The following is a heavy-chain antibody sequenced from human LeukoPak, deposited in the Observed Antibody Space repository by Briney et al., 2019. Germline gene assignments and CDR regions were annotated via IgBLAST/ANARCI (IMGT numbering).Heavy chain of an antibody. V-gene: IGHV1-8*01. CDR1: GYTFTSYD. CDR2: MNPNSGNT. CDR3: ARGLPDSSGREYFQH. D-gene: IGHD3-22*01. Sequence: ASVKVSCKASGYTFTSYDISWVRQAAGQGLEWMGWMNPNSGNTGYAQKFKGRVTMTGNTSINTAYMELSSLRSEDTAVYYCARGLPDSSGREYFQHWGQGTLVTVSS. J-gene: IGHJ1*01.